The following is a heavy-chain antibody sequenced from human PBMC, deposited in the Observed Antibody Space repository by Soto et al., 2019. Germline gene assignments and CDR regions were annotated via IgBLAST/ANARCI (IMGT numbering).Heavy chain of an antibody. J-gene: IGHJ6*03. CDR3: ARQGPYDYGDPDYYYYYYMDV. Sequence: PSETLSLTCTVSGGSISSYYLSWIRQPPGKGLEWIGYIYYSGSTNYNPSLKSRVTISVDTSKNQFSLKLSSVTAADTAVYYCARQGPYDYGDPDYYYYYYMDVWGKGTTVTVSS. V-gene: IGHV4-59*08. D-gene: IGHD4-17*01. CDR1: GGSISSYY. CDR2: IYYSGST.